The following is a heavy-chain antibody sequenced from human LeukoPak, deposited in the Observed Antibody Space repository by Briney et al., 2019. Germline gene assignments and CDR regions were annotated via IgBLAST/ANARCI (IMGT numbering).Heavy chain of an antibody. V-gene: IGHV3-20*04. Sequence: GGSLRLSCDASGFTFSSYTMTWVRQAPGKGLEWLCAINYNGAITDYADSVKGRFTISRDNAKNSLYLRMDSLRAEDTALYYCARDRLGPSFSVSHFDLWGQGTLVTVSS. D-gene: IGHD3-3*02. CDR1: GFTFSSYT. CDR2: INYNGAIT. J-gene: IGHJ4*02. CDR3: ARDRLGPSFSVSHFDL.